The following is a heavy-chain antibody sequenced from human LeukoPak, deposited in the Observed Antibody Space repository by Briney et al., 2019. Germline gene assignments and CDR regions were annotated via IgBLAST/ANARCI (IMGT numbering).Heavy chain of an antibody. J-gene: IGHJ4*02. V-gene: IGHV1-69*01. CDR1: GGTFSSYA. Sequence: SVKVSCKASGGTFSSYAISWVRQAPGQGLEWMGGIIPIFGTANYAQKFQGRVTITADESTSTAYMELSSLRSEDTAVYYCARDCRGGSCYLTSGFDYWGQGTLVTVSS. CDR2: IIPIFGTA. D-gene: IGHD2-15*01. CDR3: ARDCRGGSCYLTSGFDY.